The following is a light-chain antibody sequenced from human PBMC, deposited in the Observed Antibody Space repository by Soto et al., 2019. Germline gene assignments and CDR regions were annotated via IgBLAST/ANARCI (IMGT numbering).Light chain of an antibody. CDR3: QQYGNSPIT. CDR1: QSVSTTY. V-gene: IGKV3-20*01. CDR2: GAS. J-gene: IGKJ5*01. Sequence: EIVLTESPGTLSLSPGERATVSCRASQSVSTTYLAWYQQKAGQAPRLLISGASSRATGVPDRFSGSGSGTDFTLTITRLEPEDFALYYCQQYGNSPITFGQGTRLEIK.